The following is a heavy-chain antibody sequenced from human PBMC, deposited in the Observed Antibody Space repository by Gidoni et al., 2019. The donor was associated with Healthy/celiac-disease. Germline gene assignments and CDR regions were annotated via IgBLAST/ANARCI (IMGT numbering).Heavy chain of an antibody. J-gene: IGHJ4*02. D-gene: IGHD6-19*01. CDR1: GSTFTSYY. Sequence: QVQLVQSGAEVKKPVASVTDSCQASGSTFTSYYMHWVRQAPGQGLEWMGIINPSGGSTSYAQKFQGRVTMTRDTSTSTVYMELSSLRSEDTAVYYCARAAQWLVRSPIDYWGQGTLVTVSS. CDR3: ARAAQWLVRSPIDY. V-gene: IGHV1-46*03. CDR2: INPSGGST.